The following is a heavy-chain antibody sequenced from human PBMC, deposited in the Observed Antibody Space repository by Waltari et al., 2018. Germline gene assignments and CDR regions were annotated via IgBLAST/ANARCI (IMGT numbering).Heavy chain of an antibody. V-gene: IGHV3-7*01. CDR1: GFTFSNYW. J-gene: IGHJ3*02. Sequence: EVQLVESGGDLVQPEESLRLSCAASGFTFSNYWMSWVRQAPGKGLEWVANINQDGSEKYYVDSVKGRFTISRDNAKNSLYLQMNSLRAEDTAVYYCARSSASAFDIWGQGTMVTVSS. D-gene: IGHD3-10*01. CDR2: INQDGSEK. CDR3: ARSSASAFDI.